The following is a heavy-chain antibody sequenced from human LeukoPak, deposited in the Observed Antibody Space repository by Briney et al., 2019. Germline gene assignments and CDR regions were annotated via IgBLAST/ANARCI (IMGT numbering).Heavy chain of an antibody. CDR1: GFTFSSYS. J-gene: IGHJ4*02. D-gene: IGHD5-12*01. CDR3: ASDGYSGYVTYYFDY. CDR2: ISSSSYI. Sequence: PGGSLRLSCAASGFTFSSYSMNWVRQAPGKGLEWVSSISSSSYIYYADSVKGRFTISRDNAKNSLYLQMNSLRAEDTAVYYCASDGYSGYVTYYFDYWGQGTLVIVSS. V-gene: IGHV3-21*01.